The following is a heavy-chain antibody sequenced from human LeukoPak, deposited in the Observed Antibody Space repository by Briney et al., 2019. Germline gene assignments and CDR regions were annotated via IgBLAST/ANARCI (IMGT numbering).Heavy chain of an antibody. J-gene: IGHJ4*02. V-gene: IGHV3-30*18. CDR3: AKGSKITIFGVVIGDY. CDR2: ISYDGSNK. CDR1: GFTFSSYG. D-gene: IGHD3-3*01. Sequence: GGSLRLSCAASGFTFSSYGMHWVSQAPGKGLEWVAVISYDGSNKYYADSVKGRFTISRDNSKNTLYLQMNSLRAEDTAVYYCAKGSKITIFGVVIGDYWGQGTLVTVSS.